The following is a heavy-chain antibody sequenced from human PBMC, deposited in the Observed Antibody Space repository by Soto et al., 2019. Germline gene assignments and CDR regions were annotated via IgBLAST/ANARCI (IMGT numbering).Heavy chain of an antibody. D-gene: IGHD3-10*01. V-gene: IGHV3-74*01. Sequence: EAQLVQSGGGLVQPGGSMRLSCAASGFTFSDYWMHWVRQAPGKGLVWVSSIKFDGSRTIYADSVKGRVTISRDNAKRTLYLQMNSLSAEATAVYYCARDEGNAMVWGYDNWGQGTLVTVSS. CDR2: IKFDGSRT. CDR1: GFTFSDYW. J-gene: IGHJ4*02. CDR3: ARDEGNAMVWGYDN.